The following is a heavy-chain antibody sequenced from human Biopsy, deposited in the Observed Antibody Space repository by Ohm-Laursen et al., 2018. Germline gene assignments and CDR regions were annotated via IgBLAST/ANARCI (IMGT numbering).Heavy chain of an antibody. Sequence: SVKVSCKASGYTFTSYYMHWVRQAPGQGLEWMGIINPSGGSTTYAQKFQGRVTMTRDTSTSTVYMELSSLRSEDTAVYYCARNAWPTLSTMIVVVKGFNWFDPWGQGTLVTVSS. J-gene: IGHJ5*02. CDR3: ARNAWPTLSTMIVVVKGFNWFDP. V-gene: IGHV1-46*01. CDR2: INPSGGST. CDR1: GYTFTSYY. D-gene: IGHD3-22*01.